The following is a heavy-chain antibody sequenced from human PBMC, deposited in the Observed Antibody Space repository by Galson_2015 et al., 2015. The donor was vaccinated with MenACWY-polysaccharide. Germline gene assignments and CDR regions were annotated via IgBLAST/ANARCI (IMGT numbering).Heavy chain of an antibody. Sequence: SLRLSCAASRFNFNTNWMTWVRQAPGKGLEWVALTNPDGSQTEYVDSVKGRFAISRDNSKNSLFLQMNSLRAEDTAVYYCARDPNWGNSFGPWGQGTLVTVSS. CDR2: TNPDGSQT. CDR3: ARDPNWGNSFGP. CDR1: RFNFNTNW. J-gene: IGHJ5*02. V-gene: IGHV3-7*01. D-gene: IGHD7-27*01.